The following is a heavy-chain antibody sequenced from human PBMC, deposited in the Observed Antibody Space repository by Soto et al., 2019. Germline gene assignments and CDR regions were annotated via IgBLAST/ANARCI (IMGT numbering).Heavy chain of an antibody. Sequence: ASVKVSCKASGYTFTGYYMHWVRQAPGQGLEWMGWINPNSGGSNYAQKFQGRVTMTRDTSISTAYMELSRLRSDDTAVYYCARAGGYSYGHRRLWFDAWGQGTLVTVSS. CDR3: ARAGGYSYGHRRLWFDA. V-gene: IGHV1-2*02. J-gene: IGHJ5*02. D-gene: IGHD5-18*01. CDR2: INPNSGGS. CDR1: GYTFTGYY.